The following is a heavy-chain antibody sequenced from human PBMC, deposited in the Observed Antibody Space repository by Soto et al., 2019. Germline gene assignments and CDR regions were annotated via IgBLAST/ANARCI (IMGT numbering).Heavy chain of an antibody. D-gene: IGHD2-2*02. Sequence: ASVKVSCKASGYTFTSYGISWVRQAPGQGLEWMGWISAYNGNTNYAQKLQGRVNMTTVTSTSTAYMELRSLRSDDTAVYYCARVVPAAILDWFDPWGQGTLVTVSS. CDR1: GYTFTSYG. CDR2: ISAYNGNT. J-gene: IGHJ5*02. V-gene: IGHV1-18*04. CDR3: ARVVPAAILDWFDP.